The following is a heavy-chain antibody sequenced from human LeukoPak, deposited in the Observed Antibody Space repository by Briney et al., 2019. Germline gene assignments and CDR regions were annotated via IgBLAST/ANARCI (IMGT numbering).Heavy chain of an antibody. Sequence: PSETLSLTCTVSGAYISNYYWTWVRQPAAQGLEWIGRLHASESTPIYNPSLKGRVTMSIDTSKDQFSLTLISVTAADSAVYYCASLSSGAAFDVWGKGTVVTVSS. CDR1: GAYISNYY. V-gene: IGHV4-4*07. CDR2: LHASESTP. D-gene: IGHD3-22*01. J-gene: IGHJ3*01. CDR3: ASLSSGAAFDV.